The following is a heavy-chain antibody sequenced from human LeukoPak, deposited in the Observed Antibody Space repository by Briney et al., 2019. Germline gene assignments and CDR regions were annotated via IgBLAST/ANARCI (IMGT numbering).Heavy chain of an antibody. D-gene: IGHD4/OR15-4a*01. CDR2: VNSKSGAT. CDR1: GYTFTDDY. V-gene: IGHV1-2*02. J-gene: IGHJ5*02. CDR3: ARAYEYGWFDP. Sequence: ASVKVSCKASGYTFTDDYLHWLRQAPGQGLEWMGWVNSKSGATNYAQRFQGRVTMTWQTSISTGNMELSSLRSDDTAVYYCARAYEYGWFDPWGQGTLVTVSS.